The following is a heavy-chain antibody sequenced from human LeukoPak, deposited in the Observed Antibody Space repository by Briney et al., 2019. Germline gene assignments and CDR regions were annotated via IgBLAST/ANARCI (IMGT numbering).Heavy chain of an antibody. CDR3: ARELHPMGFDI. CDR2: INPNSGGT. V-gene: IGHV1-2*02. J-gene: IGHJ3*02. CDR1: GYTFTGYY. D-gene: IGHD3-10*01. Sequence: ASVKVSCKAPGYTFTGYYMHWVRQAPGQGLEWMGWINPNSGGTNYAQKFQGRVTVTRDTSISTAYMELSRLRSDDTAVYYCARELHPMGFDIWGQGTMVTVSS.